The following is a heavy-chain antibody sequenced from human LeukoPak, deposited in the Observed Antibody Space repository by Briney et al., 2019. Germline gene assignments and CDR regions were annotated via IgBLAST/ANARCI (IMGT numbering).Heavy chain of an antibody. CDR3: ARGNTDNWNYGWFDP. Sequence: KPSETLSLTCTVSGGSISTYHWSWIRQPPGKGLEWIGYIYYTGSTNYNPSLKSRVTISVDTSKNQFSLKVSSVTAADTAVYYCARGNTDNWNYGWFDPWGQGTLVTVSS. CDR2: IYYTGST. CDR1: GGSISTYH. D-gene: IGHD1-7*01. J-gene: IGHJ5*02. V-gene: IGHV4-59*01.